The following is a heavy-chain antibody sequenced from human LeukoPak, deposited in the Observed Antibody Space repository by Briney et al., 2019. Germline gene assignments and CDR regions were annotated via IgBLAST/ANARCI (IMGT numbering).Heavy chain of an antibody. D-gene: IGHD3-10*01. V-gene: IGHV4-34*01. Sequence: KPSETLSLTCAVHGGSFSGYYWRWIRHPPRKGLEWIGEINHSGSTNYNPSLKSRVTISVDTSKNQFSLKLSSVTAADTAVYYCARGDYGSGSYYKSYYYYGMDVWGKGTTVTVSS. CDR2: INHSGST. J-gene: IGHJ6*04. CDR3: ARGDYGSGSYYKSYYYYGMDV. CDR1: GGSFSGYY.